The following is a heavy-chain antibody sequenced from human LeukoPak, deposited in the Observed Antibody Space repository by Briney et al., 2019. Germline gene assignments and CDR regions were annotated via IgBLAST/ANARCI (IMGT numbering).Heavy chain of an antibody. CDR1: GGSISSGDYY. Sequence: SQTLSLTCTVSGGSISSGDYYWSWIRQPPGKGLEWIGCIYYSGSTNYNPSLKSRVTISVDTSKNQFSLKLSSVTAADTAVYYCARKSGRGFDYWGQGTLVTVSS. D-gene: IGHD3-10*01. CDR2: IYYSGST. CDR3: ARKSGRGFDY. J-gene: IGHJ4*02. V-gene: IGHV4-30-4*01.